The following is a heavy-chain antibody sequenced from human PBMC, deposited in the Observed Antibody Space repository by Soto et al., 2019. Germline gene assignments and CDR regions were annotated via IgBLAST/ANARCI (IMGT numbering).Heavy chain of an antibody. J-gene: IGHJ4*02. CDR1: GFTSNRYA. CDR3: ARASNSNSWGGSLGY. CDR2: ISGGGEST. D-gene: IGHD6-13*01. Sequence: PGGSLRLSCAVSGFTSNRYAMSWVRQAPGKGLEWVSGISGGGESTYYADSVKGRFTISRDNSKNTMYLQINSLRADDTAVYYCARASNSNSWGGSLGYWGQGTLVTVSS. V-gene: IGHV3-23*01.